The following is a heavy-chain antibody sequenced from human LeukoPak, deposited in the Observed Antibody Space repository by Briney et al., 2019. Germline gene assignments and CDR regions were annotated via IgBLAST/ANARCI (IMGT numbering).Heavy chain of an antibody. CDR3: AGTMATVGFDY. J-gene: IGHJ4*02. V-gene: IGHV4-59*11. CDR1: GGSISSHY. Sequence: PSETLSLTCTVSGGSISSHYWSWIRPPPGKGLEWRGYIYYSGSTNYNPSLKSRVTISVDTSKNQFSLKLSSVTAADTAVYYCAGTMATVGFDYWGQGTLVTVSS. D-gene: IGHD5-24*01. CDR2: IYYSGST.